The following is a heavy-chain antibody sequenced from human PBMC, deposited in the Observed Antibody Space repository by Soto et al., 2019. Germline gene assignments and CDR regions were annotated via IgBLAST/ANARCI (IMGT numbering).Heavy chain of an antibody. Sequence: GSLRLSCAASGFTFSSYAMSWVRQAPGKGLEWVSAISGSGGSTYYADSVKGRFTISRDNSKNTLYLQMNSLRAEDTAVYYCATTLNRIFSGSGWGQGTTVTVSS. D-gene: IGHD3-10*01. V-gene: IGHV3-23*01. CDR1: GFTFSSYA. CDR3: ATTLNRIFSGSG. CDR2: ISGSGGST. J-gene: IGHJ6*02.